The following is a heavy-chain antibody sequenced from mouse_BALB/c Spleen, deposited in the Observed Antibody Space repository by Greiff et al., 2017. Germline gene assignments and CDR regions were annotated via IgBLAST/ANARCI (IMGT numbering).Heavy chain of an antibody. J-gene: IGHJ3*01. CDR2: IRNKANGYTT. Sequence: EVMLVESGGGLVQPGGSLRLSCATSGFTFTDYYMSWVRQPPGKALEWLGFIRNKANGYTTEYSASVKGRFTISRDNSQSILYLQMNTLRAEDSAAYYCARDIAGTFAYWGQGTLVTVSA. CDR3: ARDIAGTFAY. D-gene: IGHD4-1*01. CDR1: GFTFTDYY. V-gene: IGHV7-3*02.